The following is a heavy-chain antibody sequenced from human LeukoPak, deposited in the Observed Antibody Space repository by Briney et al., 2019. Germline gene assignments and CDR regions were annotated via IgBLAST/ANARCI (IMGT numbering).Heavy chain of an antibody. CDR3: AKFLSFYGSGSYNVAFDI. J-gene: IGHJ3*02. CDR2: ISGSGGST. Sequence: GGCLRLSCAASGFTFSSYAMSWVRQAPGKGLEWVSAISGSGGSTYYADSVKGRFTISRDNSKNTLYLQMNSLRAEDTAVYYCAKFLSFYGSGSYNVAFDIWGQGTMVTVSS. CDR1: GFTFSSYA. D-gene: IGHD3-10*01. V-gene: IGHV3-23*01.